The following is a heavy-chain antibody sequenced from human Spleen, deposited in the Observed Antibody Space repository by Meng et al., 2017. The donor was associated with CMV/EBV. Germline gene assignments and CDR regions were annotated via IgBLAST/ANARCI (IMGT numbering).Heavy chain of an antibody. D-gene: IGHD1-26*01. J-gene: IGHJ5*02. CDR1: GGSISSSSYY. CDR3: ARDAWELRAYWFDP. V-gene: IGHV4-39*07. Sequence: QLQLQESAPGLVKPSETLSLTWTASGGSISSSSYYWGWIRQPPGKGLEWIGSIYYSGSTYYNPSLKSRVTISVDTSKNQFSLKLSSVTAADTAVYYCARDAWELRAYWFDPWGQGTLVTVSS. CDR2: IYYSGST.